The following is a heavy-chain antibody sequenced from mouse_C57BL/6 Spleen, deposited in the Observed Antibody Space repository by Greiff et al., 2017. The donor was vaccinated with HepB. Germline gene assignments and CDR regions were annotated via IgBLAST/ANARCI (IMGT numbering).Heavy chain of an antibody. CDR2: IDPETGGT. Sequence: QVQLKQSGAELVRPGASVTLSCKASGYTFTDYEMHWVKQTPVHGLEWIGAIDPETGGTAYNQKFKGKAILTADKSSSTAYMELRSLTSEDSAVYYCTRYGYYGAMDYWGQGTSVTVSS. D-gene: IGHD1-1*01. V-gene: IGHV1-15*01. J-gene: IGHJ4*01. CDR1: GYTFTDYE. CDR3: TRYGYYGAMDY.